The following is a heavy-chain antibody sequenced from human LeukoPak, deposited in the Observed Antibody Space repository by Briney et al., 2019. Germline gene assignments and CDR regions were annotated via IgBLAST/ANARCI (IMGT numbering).Heavy chain of an antibody. Sequence: GGPVSLLRAASGVTFSIYSMIWARPPPGKGLEWVSYISSSSSTIYYADYVKGRFTISRENAKKSLYLQMNSLRAEDTAVYYCARGGYCSSTSCSYNWFDPWGQGTLVTVSS. J-gene: IGHJ5*02. D-gene: IGHD2-2*01. V-gene: IGHV3-48*01. CDR2: ISSSSSTI. CDR3: ARGGYCSSTSCSYNWFDP. CDR1: GVTFSIYS.